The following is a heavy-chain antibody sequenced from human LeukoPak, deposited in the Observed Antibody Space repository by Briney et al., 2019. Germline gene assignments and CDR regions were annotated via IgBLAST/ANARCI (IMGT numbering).Heavy chain of an antibody. CDR1: GPSIGSSSYY. D-gene: IGHD1-26*01. CDR2: IYYSGST. V-gene: IGHV4-39*07. Sequence: PSECLSLTCTVSGPSIGSSSYYWGWIRQPPGKGLEWFGSIYYSGSTYYNPSLKRRVTISVDTSKNQFSLKRSSVTAADTAVYYCARGAWELPIDYWGQGTLVTVSS. CDR3: ARGAWELPIDY. J-gene: IGHJ4*02.